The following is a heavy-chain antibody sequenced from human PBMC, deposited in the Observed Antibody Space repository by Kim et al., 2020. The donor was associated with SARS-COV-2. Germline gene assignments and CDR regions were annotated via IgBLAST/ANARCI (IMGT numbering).Heavy chain of an antibody. D-gene: IGHD1-26*01. CDR3: ASPPGIVGATTGSDAFDI. J-gene: IGHJ3*02. V-gene: IGHV3-21*01. CDR1: GFTFSSYS. CDR2: ISSSSSYI. Sequence: GGSLRLSCAASGFTFSSYSMNWVRQAPGKGLEWVSSISSSSSYIYYADSVKGRFTISRDNAKNSLYLQMNSLRAEDTAVYYCASPPGIVGATTGSDAFDIWGQGTMVTVSS.